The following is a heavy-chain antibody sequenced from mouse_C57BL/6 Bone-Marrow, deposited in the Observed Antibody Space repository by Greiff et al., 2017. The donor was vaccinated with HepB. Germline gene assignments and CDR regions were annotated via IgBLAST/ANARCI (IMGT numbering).Heavy chain of an antibody. D-gene: IGHD1-1*01. CDR3: ARRWTTVVDGMDY. CDR2: ISYDGSN. J-gene: IGHJ4*01. Sequence: EVQVVESGPGLVKPSQSLSLTCSVTGYSITSGYYWNWIRQFPGNKLEWMGYISYDGSNNYNPSLKNRISITRDTSKNQFFLKLNSVTTEDTATYYCARRWTTVVDGMDYWGQGTSVTVSS. CDR1: GYSITSGYY. V-gene: IGHV3-6*01.